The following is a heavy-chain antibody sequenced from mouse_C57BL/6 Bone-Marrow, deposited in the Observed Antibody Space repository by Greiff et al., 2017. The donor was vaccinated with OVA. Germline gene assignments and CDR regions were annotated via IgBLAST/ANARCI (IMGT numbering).Heavy chain of an antibody. J-gene: IGHJ3*01. CDR1: GFTFSNYW. V-gene: IGHV6-3*01. D-gene: IGHD1-1*01. CDR3: TRGLLWFAY. Sequence: DVKLQESGGGLVQPGGSMKLSCVASGFTFSNYWMNWVRQSPEKGLEWVAQIRLKSDNYATHYAESGKGRFTISRDDSKSSVYLQMNNLRAEDTGIYYCTRGLLWFAYWGQGTLVTVSA. CDR2: IRLKSDNYAT.